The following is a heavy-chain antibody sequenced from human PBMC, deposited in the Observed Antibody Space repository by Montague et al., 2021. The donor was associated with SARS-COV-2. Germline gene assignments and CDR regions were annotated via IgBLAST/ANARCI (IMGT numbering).Heavy chain of an antibody. J-gene: IGHJ6*02. CDR3: ARGYLDVWSGNHYGMDV. D-gene: IGHD3-3*01. CDR2: STHK. V-gene: IGHV3-21*01. Sequence: STHKYYSDSLKGRFTISRDNAKNSLYLQINSLGAEDTAVYYCARGYLDVWSGNHYGMDVWGQGTTVTVSS.